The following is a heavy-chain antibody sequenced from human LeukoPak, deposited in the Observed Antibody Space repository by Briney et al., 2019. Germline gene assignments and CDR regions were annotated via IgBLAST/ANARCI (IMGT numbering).Heavy chain of an antibody. CDR1: GFTFSSYA. D-gene: IGHD1-26*01. V-gene: IGHV3-23*01. CDR2: ISGSGGST. J-gene: IGHJ4*02. Sequence: GGSLRLSCAASGFTFSSYAMSWVRQAPGKGLEWVSAISGSGGSTYYADSVKGRFTISRDNSKNTLYLQMNSLRAEDTAVYYCAKFVSRDRELLRPFDSWGQGTLVTVYS. CDR3: AKFVSRDRELLRPFDS.